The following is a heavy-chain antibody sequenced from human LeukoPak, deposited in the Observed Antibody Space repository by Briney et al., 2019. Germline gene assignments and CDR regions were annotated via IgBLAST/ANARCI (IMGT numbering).Heavy chain of an antibody. D-gene: IGHD5-12*01. CDR2: ISYDGSNK. V-gene: IGHV3-30*18. J-gene: IGHJ6*02. CDR1: GFTFSSYS. Sequence: GGSLRLSCAASGFTFSSYSMHWVRQAPGKGLEWVAVISYDGSNKYYADSVKGRFTISRDNSKNTLYLQMNSLRAEDTAVYYCAKDLGRYSLTHGMDVWGQGTTVTVSS. CDR3: AKDLGRYSLTHGMDV.